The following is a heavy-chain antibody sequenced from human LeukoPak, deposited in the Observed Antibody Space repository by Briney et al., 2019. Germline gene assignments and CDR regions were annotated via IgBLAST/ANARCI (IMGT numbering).Heavy chain of an antibody. CDR2: ISGSGGST. CDR1: GFTFSSYA. D-gene: IGHD3-10*01. V-gene: IGHV3-23*01. CDR3: AKMGGSGSFTPYFDY. J-gene: IGHJ4*02. Sequence: GGSLRLSCAASGFTFSSYAMSWVRQAPGKGLEWVSAISGSGGSTYYADSVKGRFTISRDNSKNTLYLQMNSLRAEDTAVYYCAKMGGSGSFTPYFDYWGQGTLVTVSS.